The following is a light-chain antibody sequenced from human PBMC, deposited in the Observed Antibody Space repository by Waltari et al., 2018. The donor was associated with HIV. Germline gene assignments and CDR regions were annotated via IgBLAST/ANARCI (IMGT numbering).Light chain of an antibody. V-gene: IGLV2-14*03. CDR3: SSYTASGSVI. CDR1: TINYNS. J-gene: IGLJ2*01. Sequence: QSALTQPASVSGSPGQSVTISCTGPTINYNSVSWYQQHPAQAPILIIFEGTYRPSGVSNRCSGSKSGNTASLTISGLQGEDEAHYYCSSYTASGSVIFGGGTNLTVL. CDR2: EGT.